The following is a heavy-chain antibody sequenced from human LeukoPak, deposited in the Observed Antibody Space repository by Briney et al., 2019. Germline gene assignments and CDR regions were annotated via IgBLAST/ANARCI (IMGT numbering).Heavy chain of an antibody. CDR1: GFTFSRSW. V-gene: IGHV3-74*01. Sequence: AGSLSLSCTASGFTFSRSWMHWAPQAPGKELAWVSRTKEDGGRTGYAGSVKGRFTISRDNAKNTLYLQMNSLGAEDTAVYYCARGFGGSTDSWGQGTLVTVSS. CDR3: ARGFGGSTDS. CDR2: TKEDGGRT. D-gene: IGHD4-23*01. J-gene: IGHJ5*01.